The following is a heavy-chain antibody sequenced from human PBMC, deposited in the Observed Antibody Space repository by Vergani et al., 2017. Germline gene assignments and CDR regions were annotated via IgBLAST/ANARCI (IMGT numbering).Heavy chain of an antibody. CDR3: ARGPVGATGYFQH. V-gene: IGHV3-33*01. J-gene: IGHJ1*01. D-gene: IGHD1-26*01. Sequence: QVQLVESGGGVVQPGRSLRLSCAASGFTFSSYGMHWVRQAPGKGLEWVAVIWYDGSNKYYADSVKGRFTISRDNSKNTLYLQMNSLRAEDTAVYYCARGPVGATGYFQHWGQGTLVTVSS. CDR2: IWYDGSNK. CDR1: GFTFSSYG.